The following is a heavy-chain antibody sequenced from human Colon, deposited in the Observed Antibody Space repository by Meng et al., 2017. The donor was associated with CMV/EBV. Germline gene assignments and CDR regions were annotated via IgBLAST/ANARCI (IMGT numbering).Heavy chain of an antibody. CDR3: TTLLRGF. Sequence: LRLYCAASGCTFTNAAMTWVRQASGKGLEWIGRIKSKIDGGKIDYAAPVRGRFAISRDDSKATVYLQIDTLEIEDTGMYYCTTLLRGFWGQGTLVTVSS. D-gene: IGHD2-15*01. V-gene: IGHV3-15*01. CDR1: GCTFTNAA. J-gene: IGHJ4*02. CDR2: IKSKIDGGKI.